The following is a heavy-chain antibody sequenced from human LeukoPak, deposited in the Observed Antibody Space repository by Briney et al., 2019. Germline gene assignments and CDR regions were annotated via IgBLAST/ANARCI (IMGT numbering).Heavy chain of an antibody. CDR1: GFTFSSYW. CDR2: IKQDGSEK. J-gene: IGHJ3*02. CDR3: ARGLYGSAFFSGGTMPGDAFDI. Sequence: GGSLRLSCAASGFTFSSYWMSWVRQAPGKGLEWVANIKQDGSEKYYVDSVKGRFTISRDNAKNSLYLQMNSLRAEDTAVYYCARGLYGSAFFSGGTMPGDAFDIWGQGTLVTVSS. D-gene: IGHD2-2*01. V-gene: IGHV3-7*01.